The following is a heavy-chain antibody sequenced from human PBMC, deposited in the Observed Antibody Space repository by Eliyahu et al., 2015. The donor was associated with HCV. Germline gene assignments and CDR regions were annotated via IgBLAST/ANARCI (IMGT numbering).Heavy chain of an antibody. CDR1: GGSISSYY. D-gene: IGHD4-17*01. CDR2: IYYSGST. Sequence: QVQLQESGPGLVKPSETLSLTCTVSGGSISSYYWSWIRQPPGKGLEWIGYIYYSGSTNYNPSLKSRVTISVDTSKNQFSLKLSSVTAADTAVYYCARRRAEDYGDYEYYFDYWGQGTLVTVSS. V-gene: IGHV4-59*08. J-gene: IGHJ4*02. CDR3: ARRRAEDYGDYEYYFDY.